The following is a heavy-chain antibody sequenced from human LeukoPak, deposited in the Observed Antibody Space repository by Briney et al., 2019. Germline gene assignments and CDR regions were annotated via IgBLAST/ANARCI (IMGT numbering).Heavy chain of an antibody. J-gene: IGHJ6*03. CDR3: ARVLPGRLYYYMDV. Sequence: SETLSLTCTVSGGSISSSSYYWGWIRQPPGKGLEWIGSIYYSGSTYYNPSLKSRVTMSVDTSKNQFSLKLSSVTAADTAVYYCARVLPGRLYYYMDVWGKGTTVTVSS. CDR2: IYYSGST. D-gene: IGHD2-15*01. V-gene: IGHV4-39*07. CDR1: GGSISSSSYY.